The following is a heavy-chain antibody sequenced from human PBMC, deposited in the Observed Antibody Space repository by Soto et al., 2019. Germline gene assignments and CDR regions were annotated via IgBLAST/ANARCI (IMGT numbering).Heavy chain of an antibody. CDR3: AREGGAFDFWSGYYGLSNWFDP. CDR2: IWYDGSNK. CDR1: GFTFSSYG. D-gene: IGHD3-3*01. J-gene: IGHJ5*02. Sequence: GGSLRLSCAASGFTFSSYGMHWVRQAPGKGLEWVAVIWYDGSNKYYADSVKGRFTISRDNSKNTLYLQMNSLRAEDTAVYYCAREGGAFDFWSGYYGLSNWFDPWGQGSLVTGSS. V-gene: IGHV3-33*01.